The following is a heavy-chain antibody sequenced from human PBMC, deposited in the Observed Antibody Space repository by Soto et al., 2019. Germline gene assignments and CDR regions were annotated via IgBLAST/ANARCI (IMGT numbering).Heavy chain of an antibody. CDR2: IYYSGST. V-gene: IGHV4-59*01. CDR1: GGSISSYY. Sequence: SETLSLTCTVSGGSISSYYWSWIRQPPGKGLEWIGYIYYSGSTNYNPSLKSRVTISVDTSKNQFSLKLSSVTAADTAVYYCARVSYDFWSGYYYYYYYMDVWGKGTTVTVSS. D-gene: IGHD3-3*01. J-gene: IGHJ6*03. CDR3: ARVSYDFWSGYYYYYYYMDV.